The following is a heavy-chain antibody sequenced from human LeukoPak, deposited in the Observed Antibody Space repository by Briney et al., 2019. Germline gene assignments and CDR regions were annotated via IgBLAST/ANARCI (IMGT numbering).Heavy chain of an antibody. Sequence: SETLSLTCTVSGGSISSYYWSWIRQPPGKRLEWIGYIYYSGSTTYNPTLKSRVTISVDTSKNQFSLRLSSVTAADTAVYYCARYLVGPTTTFDFWGQGALVTVSS. CDR2: IYYSGST. CDR3: ARYLVGPTTTFDF. V-gene: IGHV4-59*01. CDR1: GGSISSYY. J-gene: IGHJ4*02. D-gene: IGHD1-26*01.